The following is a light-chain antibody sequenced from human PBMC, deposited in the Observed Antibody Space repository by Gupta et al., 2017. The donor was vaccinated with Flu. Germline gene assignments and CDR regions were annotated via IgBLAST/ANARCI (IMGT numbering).Light chain of an antibody. CDR2: WAS. J-gene: IGKJ1*01. CDR3: HQYYSPPQT. V-gene: IGKV4-1*01. CDR1: QSLLYSSNNNSY. Sequence: YGKSSQSLLYSSNNNSYLAWYQHKAGQSPKLLFYWASARESGVPGRFSGSGSGTDFTLTISALQAEDVAVYYCHQYYSPPQTFGQGTKVEVK.